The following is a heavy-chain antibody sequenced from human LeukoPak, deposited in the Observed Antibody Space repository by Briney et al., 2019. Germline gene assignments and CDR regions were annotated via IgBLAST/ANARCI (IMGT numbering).Heavy chain of an antibody. CDR1: GYTFSTYG. D-gene: IGHD3-16*01. J-gene: IGHJ4*02. CDR3: ARTSYDYVWGSYY. Sequence: ASVKVSCKGFGYTFSTYGISWVRQAPGQGLEWMGWISITNGNTKYARKFQGRVTMTTDTSTSTAYMELRSLRSDDTAVYYCARTSYDYVWGSYYWGQGTLVTVSS. CDR2: ISITNGNT. V-gene: IGHV1-18*01.